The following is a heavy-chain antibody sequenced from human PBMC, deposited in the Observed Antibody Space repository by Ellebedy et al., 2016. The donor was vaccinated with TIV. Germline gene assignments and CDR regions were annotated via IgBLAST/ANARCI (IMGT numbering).Heavy chain of an antibody. V-gene: IGHV1-3*01. D-gene: IGHD2/OR15-2a*01. CDR3: ARGIRGYYFDY. J-gene: IGHJ4*02. Sequence: KFQGRVTITRDTSASTAYMELSSLRSEDTAVYYCARGIRGYYFDYWGQGTLVTVSS.